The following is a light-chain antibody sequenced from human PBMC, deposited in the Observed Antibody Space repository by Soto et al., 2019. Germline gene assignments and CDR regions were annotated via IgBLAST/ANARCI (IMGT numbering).Light chain of an antibody. CDR2: ATS. Sequence: DIQMTQSPASLSASIGDRVTITCRASQDISNYLAWYEQKPGNPPKLLIYATSILQSGVPSRFSGSGYRTDFILTISFLQPEDVATYFCQKCDSAPPFSFGPGTKVDIK. CDR1: QDISNY. CDR3: QKCDSAPPFS. V-gene: IGKV1-27*01. J-gene: IGKJ3*01.